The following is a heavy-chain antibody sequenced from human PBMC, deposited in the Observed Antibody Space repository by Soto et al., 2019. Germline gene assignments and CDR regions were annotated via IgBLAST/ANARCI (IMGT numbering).Heavy chain of an antibody. CDR2: IISKTDGGTT. Sequence: GGSLRLSCAASGFTFSDAWMTWVRQAPGKGPEWVGRIISKTDGGTTAYAAPVKGRFTISRDDSRHMLYLEMNSLKIEDTGVYYCTTDYYFGTGSGDYWGQGTLVIVSS. D-gene: IGHD3-10*01. J-gene: IGHJ4*02. CDR3: TTDYYFGTGSGDY. V-gene: IGHV3-15*01. CDR1: GFTFSDAW.